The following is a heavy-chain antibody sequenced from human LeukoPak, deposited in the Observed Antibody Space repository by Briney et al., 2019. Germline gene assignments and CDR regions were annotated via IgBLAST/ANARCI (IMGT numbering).Heavy chain of an antibody. J-gene: IGHJ3*02. V-gene: IGHV4-30-2*01. D-gene: IGHD1-26*01. CDR3: ARGRGGSPDDAFAI. Sequence: SETLSLTCTVSGGSISSGGYYWSWIRQPPGKGLEWIGYIYHSGSTYYNPSLKSRVTISVDRSKNQFSLKLSSVTAADTAVYYCARGRGGSPDDAFAIWGQGTMVTVSS. CDR1: GGSISSGGYY. CDR2: IYHSGST.